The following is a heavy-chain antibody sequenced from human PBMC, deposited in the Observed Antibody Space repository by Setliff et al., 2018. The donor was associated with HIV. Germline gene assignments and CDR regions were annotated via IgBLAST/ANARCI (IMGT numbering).Heavy chain of an antibody. CDR3: ARDGGEY. CDR1: YY. J-gene: IGHJ4*02. CDR2: ISSSGTTT. Sequence: YYWTWIRQAPGKGLEWLSYISSSGTTTYYADSVKGRFTISRDNAKNSVYLQMNSLRAEDTAVYYCARDGGEYWGQGTLVTVSS. D-gene: IGHD3-16*01. V-gene: IGHV3-11*04.